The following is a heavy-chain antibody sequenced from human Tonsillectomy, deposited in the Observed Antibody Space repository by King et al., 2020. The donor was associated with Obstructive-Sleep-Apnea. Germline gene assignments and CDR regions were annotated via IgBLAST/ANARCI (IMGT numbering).Heavy chain of an antibody. CDR2: ISYDESIE. D-gene: IGHD5-18*01. CDR3: AREGFTYGPAKDYGMDV. J-gene: IGHJ6*02. V-gene: IGHV3-30*04. Sequence: VQLVESGGGVVQPGRSLRLSCAASEFTFSRYAFHWVRQAPGKGLQWVALISYDESIEYYTDSVKGRFTISKDNSKNTWYLQMTSLRAEDTAVYYCAREGFTYGPAKDYGMDVWGQGTTVTVSS. CDR1: EFTFSRYA.